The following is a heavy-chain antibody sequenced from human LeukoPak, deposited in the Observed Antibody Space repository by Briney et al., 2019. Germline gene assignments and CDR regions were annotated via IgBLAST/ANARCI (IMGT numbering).Heavy chain of an antibody. D-gene: IGHD6-13*01. CDR1: GFIFSNYG. CDR3: AKDRAPAAGKIVGYFDY. Sequence: GGSLRLSCAASGFIFSNYGMHWVRQAPGKGLEWVAVISFDGSEEYYVDSVKGRFTISRDNSKNTLYLQMISLRVEDTAVYYCAKDRAPAAGKIVGYFDYWGQGTLVTVSS. CDR2: ISFDGSEE. J-gene: IGHJ4*02. V-gene: IGHV3-30*18.